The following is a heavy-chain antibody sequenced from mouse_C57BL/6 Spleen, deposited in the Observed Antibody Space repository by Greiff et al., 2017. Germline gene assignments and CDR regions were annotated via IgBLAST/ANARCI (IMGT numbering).Heavy chain of an antibody. CDR1: GYTFTSYW. D-gene: IGHD2-3*01. J-gene: IGHJ1*03. Sequence: QVQLQQSGAELAKPGASVKLSCKASGYTFTSYWMHWVKQRPGQGLEWIGYINPSSGYTKYNQKFKDKATLTADKSSRTAYMQLSSLTYEDSAVYYCAIGVTTWYFDVWGTGTTVTVSS. CDR2: INPSSGYT. CDR3: AIGVTTWYFDV. V-gene: IGHV1-7*01.